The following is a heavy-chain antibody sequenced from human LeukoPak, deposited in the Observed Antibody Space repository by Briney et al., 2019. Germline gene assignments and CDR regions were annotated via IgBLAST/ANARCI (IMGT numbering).Heavy chain of an antibody. D-gene: IGHD3-22*01. J-gene: IGHJ2*01. V-gene: IGHV4-61*02. CDR1: GGSISSGGYS. CDR3: ARDRYYYDSSGYYYGYWYFDL. CDR2: IYTSGST. Sequence: SETLSLTCAVSGGSISSGGYSWSWIRQPPGKGLEWIGRIYTSGSTNYNPSLKSRVTMSVDTSKNQFSLKLSSVTAADTAVYYCARDRYYYDSSGYYYGYWYFDLWGRGTLVTVSS.